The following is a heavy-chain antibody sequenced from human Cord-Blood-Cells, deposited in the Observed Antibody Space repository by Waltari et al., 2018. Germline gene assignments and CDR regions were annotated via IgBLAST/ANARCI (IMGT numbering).Heavy chain of an antibody. V-gene: IGHV1-46*01. J-gene: IGHJ3*02. CDR2: INPSGGST. CDR3: ARDSLGGGAFDI. Sequence: QVQLVQSGAEVKKPGASVKVSCKASGYTFTSYYMHWVRQAPGQGLEWMGRINPSGGSTSYAQKFQGRVTMTRDTSTSTVYMELSSLRSEDTAVYYCARDSLGGGAFDIWGQGTMVTVSS. CDR1: GYTFTSYY. D-gene: IGHD3-16*01.